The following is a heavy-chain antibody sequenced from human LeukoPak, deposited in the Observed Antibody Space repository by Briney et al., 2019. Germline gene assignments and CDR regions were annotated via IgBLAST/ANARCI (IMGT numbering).Heavy chain of an antibody. V-gene: IGHV4-31*03. Sequence: SQTLSLTCTVSGDSISSGGNYWSWIRQHPGKGLEWIGYIYDSGSTYYKPSLRSRVTISGDTSKNQFSLKVTSVSDADTAVYYCASYGSGWYFDLWGRGTLVTVSS. J-gene: IGHJ2*01. CDR2: IYDSGST. CDR1: GDSISSGGNY. D-gene: IGHD3-10*01. CDR3: ASYGSGWYFDL.